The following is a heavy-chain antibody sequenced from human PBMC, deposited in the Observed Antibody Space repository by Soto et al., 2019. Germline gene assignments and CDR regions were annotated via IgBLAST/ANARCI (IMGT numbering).Heavy chain of an antibody. J-gene: IGHJ4*02. CDR1: GFTFRNYG. Sequence: QVYLVQSGGGLVQPGRSLRLSCAASGFTFRNYGMHWVRQAPGRGLEWVAVIWFDGSEIYYADSVKGRFTISRDNSNSALFLQMDYLRAEDTAMYYCARYNSGHSDYWGQGTPVTVSS. CDR3: ARYNSGHSDY. CDR2: IWFDGSEI. D-gene: IGHD1-26*01. V-gene: IGHV3-33*01.